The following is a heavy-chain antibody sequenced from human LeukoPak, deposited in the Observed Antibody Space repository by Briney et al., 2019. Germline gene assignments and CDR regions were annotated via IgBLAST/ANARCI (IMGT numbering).Heavy chain of an antibody. CDR2: IYTSGST. V-gene: IGHV4-4*09. Sequence: PSETLSLTCTVSGGSISSYYWSWIRQPPGKGLEWIGYIYTSGSTNYNPSLKSRVTISVDTSKNQFSLKLSSVTAADTAVYYCARHNYDILTGYSDLYYFDYWGQGTLVTVSS. D-gene: IGHD3-9*01. CDR1: GGSISSYY. CDR3: ARHNYDILTGYSDLYYFDY. J-gene: IGHJ4*02.